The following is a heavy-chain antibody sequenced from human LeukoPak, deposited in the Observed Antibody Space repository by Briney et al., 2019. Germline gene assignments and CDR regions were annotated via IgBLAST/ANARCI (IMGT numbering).Heavy chain of an antibody. CDR1: GFTFSSYS. CDR3: ASGSYYNEGGYYFDY. V-gene: IGHV3-48*04. CDR2: ISSSSSTI. Sequence: GGSLRLSCVASGFTFSSYSMNWVRQAPGKGLEWVSYISSSSSTIYYADSVKGRFTISRDNAKNSLYLQMNSLRAEDTAVYYCASGSYYNEGGYYFDYWGQGTLVTVSS. J-gene: IGHJ4*02. D-gene: IGHD1-26*01.